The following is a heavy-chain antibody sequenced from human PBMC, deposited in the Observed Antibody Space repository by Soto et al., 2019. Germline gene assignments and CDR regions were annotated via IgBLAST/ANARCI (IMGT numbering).Heavy chain of an antibody. CDR1: GFTFGDYA. J-gene: IGHJ4*02. Sequence: GGSLRLSCTASGFTFGDYAMSWFRQAPGKGLEWVGFIRSKAYGGTTEYAASVKGRFTISRDNAKNSLSLQMNSLRAEDTAVYYCAREKRANGYFDYWGQGTLVTVSS. V-gene: IGHV3-49*03. D-gene: IGHD6-25*01. CDR2: IRSKAYGGTT. CDR3: AREKRANGYFDY.